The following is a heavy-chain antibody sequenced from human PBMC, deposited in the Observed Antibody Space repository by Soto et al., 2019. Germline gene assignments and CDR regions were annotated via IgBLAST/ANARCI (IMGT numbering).Heavy chain of an antibody. J-gene: IGHJ4*02. CDR3: AKSPLAATPNVDY. CDR1: GFTFSSYA. D-gene: IGHD2-15*01. CDR2: VTGSGGST. Sequence: GGSLRLSCAAFGFTFSSYAMSWVRQAPGKGLEWVSAVTGSGGSTYYVDSVKGRFTISRDNSKNMLYLQMNSLRAEDTAIYYCAKSPLAATPNVDYWGQRTLVTVSS. V-gene: IGHV3-23*01.